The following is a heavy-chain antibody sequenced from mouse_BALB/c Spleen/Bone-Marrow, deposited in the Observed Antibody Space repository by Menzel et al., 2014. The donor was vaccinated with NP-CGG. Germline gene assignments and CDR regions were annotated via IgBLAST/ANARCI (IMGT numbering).Heavy chain of an antibody. J-gene: IGHJ2*01. D-gene: IGHD1-1*01. CDR2: ISSGGGYI. Sequence: EVQRVESGGDLVKPGGSLKLSCAASGFTFSSYGMSWVRQTPDKRLEWVATISSGGGYIYYPDSAKGRFTISRDNAKNTLYLQMSSLKSEDTAMYYCARPTTVVATGGSFDYWGQGTTLTVSS. CDR3: ARPTTVVATGGSFDY. V-gene: IGHV5-6*01. CDR1: GFTFSSYG.